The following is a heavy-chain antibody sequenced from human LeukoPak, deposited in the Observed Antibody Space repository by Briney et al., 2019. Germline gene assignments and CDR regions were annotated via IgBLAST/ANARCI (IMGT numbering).Heavy chain of an antibody. D-gene: IGHD1-26*01. J-gene: IGHJ3*02. V-gene: IGHV3-23*01. CDR1: GFIFSSYA. Sequence: PGGSLRLSCAASGFIFSSYAMSWVRQAPGKGLEWVSAISGSGGSTYYADSVKGRFTISRDNSKNTLYLQMNSLRAEDTAVYYCANVLGAVDAFDIWGQGTMVTVSS. CDR3: ANVLGAVDAFDI. CDR2: ISGSGGST.